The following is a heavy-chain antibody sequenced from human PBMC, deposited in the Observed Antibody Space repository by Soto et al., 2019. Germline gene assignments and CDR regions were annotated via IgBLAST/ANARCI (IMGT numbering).Heavy chain of an antibody. CDR1: GGSFSGYY. J-gene: IGHJ4*02. V-gene: IGHV4-34*01. Sequence: QVQLQQWGAGLLKPSETLSLTCAVYGGSFSGYYWTWIRQPPWKGLEWIGEINHSGSTSYNPSLKSRVTSSVATSKTQSTLKLNSVTTADTAVYYCARGSVLMVYATLDYWGQGTLVTVSS. CDR2: INHSGST. D-gene: IGHD2-8*01. CDR3: ARGSVLMVYATLDY.